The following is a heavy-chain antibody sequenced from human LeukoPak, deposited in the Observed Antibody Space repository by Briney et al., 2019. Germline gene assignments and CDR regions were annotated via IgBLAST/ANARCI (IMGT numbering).Heavy chain of an antibody. D-gene: IGHD2-15*01. CDR2: MNPNSGNT. Sequence: ASVKVSRKASGYTFTSYDINWVRQATGQGLEWMGWMNPNSGNTGYAQKFQGRVTMTRNTSISTAYMELSSLRSEDTAVYYCASRDCSGGSCYAGFDPWGQGTLVTVSS. CDR1: GYTFTSYD. V-gene: IGHV1-8*01. CDR3: ASRDCSGGSCYAGFDP. J-gene: IGHJ5*02.